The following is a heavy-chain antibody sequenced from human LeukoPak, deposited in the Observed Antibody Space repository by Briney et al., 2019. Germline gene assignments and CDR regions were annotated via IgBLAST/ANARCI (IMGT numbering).Heavy chain of an antibody. V-gene: IGHV4-39*07. CDR3: ARSMVRGVIAVYYYYYMDV. J-gene: IGHJ6*03. CDR2: IYYSGST. Sequence: PSETLSLTCTVSGGSISSSSYYWGWIRQPPGKGLEWIGSIYYSGSTYYNPSLKSRVTISVDTSKNQFSLKLSSVTAADTAVYYCARSMVRGVIAVYYYYYMDVWGKGTTVTVSS. D-gene: IGHD3-10*01. CDR1: GGSISSSSYY.